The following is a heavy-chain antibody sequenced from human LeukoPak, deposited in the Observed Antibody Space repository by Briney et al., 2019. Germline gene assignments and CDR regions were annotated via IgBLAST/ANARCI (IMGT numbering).Heavy chain of an antibody. CDR3: AGRNFDFWNDYYYMDV. D-gene: IGHD3-3*01. Sequence: SETLSLTXTVSGGSISSYYWSWIRQPPGKGLEWIGYIYYTGSTNYNPSLKSRLAISVDTSKNEFSLKLSSVTAADTAVYYCAGRNFDFWNDYYYMDVWGKGTTVTVSS. CDR1: GGSISSYY. CDR2: IYYTGST. J-gene: IGHJ6*03. V-gene: IGHV4-59*01.